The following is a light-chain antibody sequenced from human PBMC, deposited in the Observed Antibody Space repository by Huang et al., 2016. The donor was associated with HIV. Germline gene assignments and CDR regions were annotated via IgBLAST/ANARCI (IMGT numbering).Light chain of an antibody. CDR3: QKLHNYPPGGT. V-gene: IGKV1-9*01. J-gene: IGKJ3*01. CDR1: QGISGF. Sequence: IQLTQSPSSLSASVGDRVTITCRASQGISGFLAWYQQKPGKAPKLLIYATSTLQRGVPSRFSGSISGTNFTLTISSLQPEDFATYYCQKLHNYPPGGTFGPGTKLDVK. CDR2: ATS.